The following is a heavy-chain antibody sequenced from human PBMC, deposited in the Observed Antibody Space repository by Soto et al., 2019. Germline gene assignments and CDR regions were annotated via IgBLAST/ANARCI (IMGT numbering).Heavy chain of an antibody. J-gene: IGHJ4*02. D-gene: IGHD6-13*01. CDR2: INHSGST. V-gene: IGHV4-34*01. Sequence: SETLSLTCAVYGGSFSGYYWSWIRQPPGKGLEWIGEINHSGSTNYNPSLKSRVTISVDTSKNQFSLKLSSVTAADTAVYYCARGSGIAAAGTPVATGTPRFDYWGQGTLVTVSS. CDR3: ARGSGIAAAGTPVATGTPRFDY. CDR1: GGSFSGYY.